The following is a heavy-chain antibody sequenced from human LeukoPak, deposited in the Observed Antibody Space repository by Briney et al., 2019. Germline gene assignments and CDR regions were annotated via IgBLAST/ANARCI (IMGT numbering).Heavy chain of an antibody. D-gene: IGHD3-16*01. CDR3: ARVPLGVSTN. V-gene: IGHV3-48*03. CDR1: GFTFSSYE. J-gene: IGHJ4*02. CDR2: ISSSGSTI. Sequence: GGSLRLSCAASGFTFSSYEMNWVRQAPGKGLERVSYISSSGSTIYYADSVKGRFTISRDNAKNSLYLQMNSLRAEDTAVYYCARVPLGVSTNWGQGTLVTVSS.